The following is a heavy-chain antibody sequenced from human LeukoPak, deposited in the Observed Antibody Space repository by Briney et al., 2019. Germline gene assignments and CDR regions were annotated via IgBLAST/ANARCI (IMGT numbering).Heavy chain of an antibody. V-gene: IGHV3-7*01. D-gene: IGHD3-16*02. CDR2: IKQDGSEK. CDR1: GFTFSSYG. J-gene: IGHJ3*02. Sequence: GGSLRLSCAASGFTFSSYGMSWVRQAPGKGLEWVANIKQDGSEKYYVDSVKGRFTISRDNAKNSLYLQMNSLRAEDTAVYYCASWDYDYVWGSYRQGAFDIWGQGTMVTVSS. CDR3: ASWDYDYVWGSYRQGAFDI.